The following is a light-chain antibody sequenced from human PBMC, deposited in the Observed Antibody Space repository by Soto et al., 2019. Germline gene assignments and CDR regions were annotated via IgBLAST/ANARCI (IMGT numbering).Light chain of an antibody. CDR3: QQRSNWPST. V-gene: IGKV3-11*01. Sequence: EIVLTQSPATLSLSPGERAALSCRASQSVSSYLAWYQQKPGQAPRPPSYDASKRAPGIPARFTGSGSGTDFTLTISSLEPEDFAGYFCQQRSNWPSTFGGETKVEI. J-gene: IGKJ4*01. CDR2: DAS. CDR1: QSVSSY.